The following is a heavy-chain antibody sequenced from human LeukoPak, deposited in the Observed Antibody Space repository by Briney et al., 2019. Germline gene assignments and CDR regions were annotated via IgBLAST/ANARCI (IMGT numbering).Heavy chain of an antibody. J-gene: IGHJ3*02. CDR2: INHSGST. V-gene: IGHV4-34*01. D-gene: IGHD3-3*01. CDR3: ARVSTYYDFWSGYPYAFDI. Sequence: SETLSLTCAVYGGSFSGYYWSWIRQPPGKGLEWIGEINHSGSTNYNPSPKSRVTISVDTSKNQFSLKLSSVTAADTAVYYCARVSTYYDFWSGYPYAFDIWGQGTMVTVSS. CDR1: GGSFSGYY.